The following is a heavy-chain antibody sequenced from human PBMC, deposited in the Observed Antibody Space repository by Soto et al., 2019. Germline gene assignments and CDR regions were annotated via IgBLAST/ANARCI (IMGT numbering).Heavy chain of an antibody. Sequence: QVQLVQSGAEVKKPGSSVKVSCKASGGTFSSYAISWVRQAPGQGLEWMGGIIPIFGTANYAQKFQGRVTITGGVSKSTGYMELNSLRSEDTAVYYFASFGGTVWGAFDIWGQGTMVTVSS. J-gene: IGHJ3*02. CDR2: IIPIFGTA. V-gene: IGHV1-69*01. CDR3: ASFGGTVWGAFDI. CDR1: GGTFSSYA. D-gene: IGHD3-16*01.